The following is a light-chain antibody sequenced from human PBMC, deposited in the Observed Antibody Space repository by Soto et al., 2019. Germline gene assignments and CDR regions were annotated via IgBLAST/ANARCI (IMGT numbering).Light chain of an antibody. CDR1: QSVSSY. J-gene: IGKJ2*01. V-gene: IGKV3-11*01. CDR2: DAS. CDR3: QQRSNWPRT. Sequence: EIVLTQSPATLSLSPGERATLSCRASQSVSSYLAWYQQKPGQAPRLLIYDASNRATGIPARFSGRRSGTDFTLTISSLEPEDFAVYYCQQRSNWPRTFGQGTKLEIK.